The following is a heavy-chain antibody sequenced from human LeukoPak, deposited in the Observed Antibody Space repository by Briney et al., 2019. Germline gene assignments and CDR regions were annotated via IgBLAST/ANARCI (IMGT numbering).Heavy chain of an antibody. CDR2: IRSKANSSAT. D-gene: IGHD6-13*01. Sequence: GGSLRLSCAASGFTFSGSAMHWVRPASGKGLEWVGRIRSKANSSATAYAASVTGWFTISRDDSKNTAYIQINSVKTEDTAVTYCTSYSSSFDYYYCYMDVWGKGTTVTVSS. V-gene: IGHV3-73*01. J-gene: IGHJ6*03. CDR1: GFTFSGSA. CDR3: TSYSSSFDYYYCYMDV.